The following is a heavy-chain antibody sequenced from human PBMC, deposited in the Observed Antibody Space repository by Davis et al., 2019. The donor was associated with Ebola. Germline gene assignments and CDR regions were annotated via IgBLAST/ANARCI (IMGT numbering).Heavy chain of an antibody. CDR2: ISYDGSNK. Sequence: GESLKISCAASGFTFSSYGMHWVRQAPGKGLEWVAVISYDGSNKYYADSVKGRFTISRHNSKNTLYLQMNSLRAEDTAVYYCARPMITFGSYGMDVWGQGTTVTVSS. V-gene: IGHV3-30*03. J-gene: IGHJ6*02. CDR1: GFTFSSYG. CDR3: ARPMITFGSYGMDV. D-gene: IGHD3-16*01.